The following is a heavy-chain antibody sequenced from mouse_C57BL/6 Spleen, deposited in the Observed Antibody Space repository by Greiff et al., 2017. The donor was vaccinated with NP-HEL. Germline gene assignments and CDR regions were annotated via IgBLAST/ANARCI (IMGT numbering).Heavy chain of an antibody. CDR1: GFTFSSYG. Sequence: EVKLVESGGGLVQPGGSLKLSCAASGFTFSSYGMSWVRQTPDKRLELVATINSNGGSTYYPDSVKGRFTISRDNAKNTLYLQMSSLKSEDTAMYYCARMARTINWGQGTTLTVS. CDR2: INSNGGST. V-gene: IGHV5-6-3*01. CDR3: ARMARTIN. J-gene: IGHJ2*01.